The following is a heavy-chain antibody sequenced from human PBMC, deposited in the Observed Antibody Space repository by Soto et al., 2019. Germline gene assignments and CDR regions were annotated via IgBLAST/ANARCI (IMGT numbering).Heavy chain of an antibody. CDR1: GFTFSGST. D-gene: IGHD1-26*01. V-gene: IGHV3-73*01. CDR3: ARYYTGSYF. Sequence: GGSLRLSCATSGFTFSGSTIHWVRQASGKGLEWVGRTRSKTYSYATAYAASVKGRFTISRDDSQSTAYLQMNSLKTEDTAVYYCARYYTGSYFWGQGTLVTVSS. CDR2: TRSKTYSYAT. J-gene: IGHJ4*02.